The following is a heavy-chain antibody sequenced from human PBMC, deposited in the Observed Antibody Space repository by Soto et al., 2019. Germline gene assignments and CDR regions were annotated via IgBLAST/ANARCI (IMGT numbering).Heavy chain of an antibody. Sequence: PGGSLRLSCAASGFTFSSYSMTWIRQAPGKGLEWISYISTSGRDTEYADSVKGRFLISRDNAKRSLYLQMNSLRVEDTAVYYCARWLEVLTTSDSWGQGTLVTVSS. CDR2: ISTSGRDT. CDR1: GFTFSSYS. D-gene: IGHD3-22*01. V-gene: IGHV3-21*05. J-gene: IGHJ4*02. CDR3: ARWLEVLTTSDS.